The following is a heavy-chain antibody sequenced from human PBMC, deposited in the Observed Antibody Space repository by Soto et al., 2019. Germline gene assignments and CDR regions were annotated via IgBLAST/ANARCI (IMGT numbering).Heavy chain of an antibody. CDR1: GFTFSSYA. CDR3: ARDLVYEPYFDY. J-gene: IGHJ4*02. CDR2: ISSSSSTT. D-gene: IGHD3-22*01. Sequence: PGGSLRLSCAASGFTFSSYAMSWVRQAPGKGLEWVSDISSSSSTTYYADSVKGRFTISRDNAKNSLYLQMNSLRDEDTAVYYCARDLVYEPYFDYWGQGTLVTVSS. V-gene: IGHV3-48*02.